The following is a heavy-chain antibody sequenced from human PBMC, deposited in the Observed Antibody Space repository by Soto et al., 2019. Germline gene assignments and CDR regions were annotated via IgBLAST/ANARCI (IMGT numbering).Heavy chain of an antibody. J-gene: IGHJ4*02. Sequence: GGSLRLSCAASGFTFSSYAMHWARQAPGKGLEWVAVISYDGSNKYYADSVKGRFTISRDNSKNTLYLQMNSLRAEDTAVYYCESHIRKGYSSGLTIDYWGQGTLVTVSS. CDR3: ESHIRKGYSSGLTIDY. CDR1: GFTFSSYA. D-gene: IGHD6-19*01. CDR2: ISYDGSNK. V-gene: IGHV3-30-3*01.